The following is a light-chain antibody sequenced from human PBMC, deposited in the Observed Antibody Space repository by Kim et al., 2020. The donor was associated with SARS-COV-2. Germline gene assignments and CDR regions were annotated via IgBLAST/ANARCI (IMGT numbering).Light chain of an antibody. J-gene: IGKJ1*01. V-gene: IGKV1-33*01. CDR3: QKYRNLPV. CDR1: EVITNY. Sequence: DITRMQPPSSLSAFVGDRVTITCQASEVITNYLNWYQQKPGKAPNLLISDASNLETGVPSRFSGSGSGTDFTFTISSLHPDDIATYYCQKYRNLPVFGQGTQVDIK. CDR2: DAS.